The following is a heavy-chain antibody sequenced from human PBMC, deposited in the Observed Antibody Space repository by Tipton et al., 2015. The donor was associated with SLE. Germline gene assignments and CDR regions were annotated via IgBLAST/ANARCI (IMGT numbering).Heavy chain of an antibody. Sequence: SLRLSCAASGFTFSSYALHWARQAPGKGLEWVALISYDGSNKNYADSVRGRFTISRDNSKSALYLQLNSLGVEDTAVYYCAKDYGDYRAFDVWGQGTVVTVSS. CDR1: GFTFSSYA. D-gene: IGHD4-17*01. V-gene: IGHV3-30*04. CDR2: ISYDGSNK. CDR3: AKDYGDYRAFDV. J-gene: IGHJ3*01.